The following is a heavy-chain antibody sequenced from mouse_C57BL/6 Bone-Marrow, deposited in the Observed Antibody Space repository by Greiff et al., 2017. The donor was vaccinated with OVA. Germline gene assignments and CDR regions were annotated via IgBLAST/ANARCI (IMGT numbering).Heavy chain of an antibody. CDR3: DRRAVVGGYIDY. CDR2: INPSTGGT. J-gene: IGHJ2*01. D-gene: IGHD1-1*01. V-gene: IGHV1-42*01. Sequence: VHVKQSGPELVKPGASVKISCKASGYSFTGYYMNWVKQSPEKSLEWIGEINPSTGGTTYNQKFKAKATLTVDKSSSTAYMQLKSLTSEDSAVDYCDRRAVVGGYIDYWGQGTTLTVSS. CDR1: GYSFTGYY.